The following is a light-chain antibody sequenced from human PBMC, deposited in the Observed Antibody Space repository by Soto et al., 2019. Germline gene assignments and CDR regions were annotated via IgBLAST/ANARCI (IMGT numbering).Light chain of an antibody. CDR3: QQFNYWPPIT. CDR1: QSVSSSY. CDR2: GAS. V-gene: IGKV3-15*01. J-gene: IGKJ5*01. Sequence: EIVLSQSPGTVSFSPGEWATLSCRASQSVSSSYLAWYQPKPGQAPRLLIYGASTRATGIPARFSGSGSGTEFTLTISSLQSEDFAVYYCQQFNYWPPITFGQGTRLEIK.